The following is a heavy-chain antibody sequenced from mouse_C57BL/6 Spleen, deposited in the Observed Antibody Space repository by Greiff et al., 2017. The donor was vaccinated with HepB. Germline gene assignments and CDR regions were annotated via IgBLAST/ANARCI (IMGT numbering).Heavy chain of an antibody. D-gene: IGHD1-1*01. CDR1: GFTFSDHY. CDR2: INYDGSST. Sequence: EVQLVESEGGLVQPGSSMKLSCTVSGFTFSDHYLAWVCQVPEKGLEWVANINYDGSSTYYLDSLKSRFIISRDNAKNILYLKMSSLKSEDTATYYCARGQYYGSSYGYAMDYWGQGTTVTVSS. V-gene: IGHV5-16*01. CDR3: ARGQYYGSSYGYAMDY. J-gene: IGHJ4*01.